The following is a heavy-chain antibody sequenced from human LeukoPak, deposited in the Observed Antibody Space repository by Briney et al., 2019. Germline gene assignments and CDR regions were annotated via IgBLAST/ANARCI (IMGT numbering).Heavy chain of an antibody. CDR3: ATEDSRSGSYYDP. CDR2: INPKSGDT. V-gene: IGHV1-2*06. D-gene: IGHD1-26*01. CDR1: GYIFTDYR. Sequence: ASVKVSCKASGYIFTDYRLHWVQQAPGQGLEWMGRINPKSGDTNYAQKLQGRVTMTSDTSITTAYMELRRLKSDDTAFYFRATEDSRSGSYYDPWGQGTLVTVSS. J-gene: IGHJ5*02.